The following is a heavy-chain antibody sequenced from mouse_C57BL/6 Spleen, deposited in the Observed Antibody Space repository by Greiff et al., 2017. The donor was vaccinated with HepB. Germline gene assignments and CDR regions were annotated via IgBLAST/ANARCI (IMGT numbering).Heavy chain of an antibody. D-gene: IGHD1-1*01. V-gene: IGHV5-6*02. CDR3: ARRRVNVYGSSPYFDY. J-gene: IGHJ2*01. Sequence: EVMLVESGGDLVKPGGSLKLSCAASGFTFSSYGMSWVRQTPDKRLEWVATISSGGSYTYYPDSVKGRFTISRDNAKNTLYLQMSSLKSEDTAMYYCARRRVNVYGSSPYFDYWGQGTTLTVSS. CDR1: GFTFSSYG. CDR2: ISSGGSYT.